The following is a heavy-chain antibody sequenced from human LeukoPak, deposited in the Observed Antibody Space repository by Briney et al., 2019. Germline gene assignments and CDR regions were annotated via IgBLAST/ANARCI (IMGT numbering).Heavy chain of an antibody. V-gene: IGHV3-23*01. CDR1: GFTFSNYA. CDR3: AKDLSSGWPYYFDY. D-gene: IGHD6-19*01. CDR2: ISGSGGST. J-gene: IGHJ4*02. Sequence: PGGSLTLSCAASGFTFSNYAMSWVRQAPGRGLERVSAISGSGGSTYYADSVKGRFTISRDNSKNTLYLQMNSLRAEDTAVYYCAKDLSSGWPYYFDYWGQGTLVTVSS.